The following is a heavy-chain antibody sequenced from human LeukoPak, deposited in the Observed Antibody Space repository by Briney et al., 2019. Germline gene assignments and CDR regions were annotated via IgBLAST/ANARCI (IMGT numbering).Heavy chain of an antibody. CDR3: ARLESVLVAAAGKDAFDI. Sequence: SETLSLTCAVYGGSFSGYYWSWLRQPPGKGLEWIGEINHSGSTNDNPSLKSRVTISVDTSKNQFSLKLSSVTAADTAVYYCARLESVLVAAAGKDAFDIWGQGTMVTVSS. CDR1: GGSFSGYY. J-gene: IGHJ3*02. V-gene: IGHV4-34*01. CDR2: INHSGST. D-gene: IGHD6-13*01.